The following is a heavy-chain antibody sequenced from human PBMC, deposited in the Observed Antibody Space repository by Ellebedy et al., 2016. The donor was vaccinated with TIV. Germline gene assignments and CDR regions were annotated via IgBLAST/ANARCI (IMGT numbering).Heavy chain of an antibody. Sequence: AASVKVSCKASGYTFTSYDINWVRQATGQGLEWMGWMNPNSGNTGYAQKFQGRVTMTRNTSISTAYMELSSLRSEDTAVYYCAREGSGWRHYYYYGMDVWGQGTTVTVSS. V-gene: IGHV1-8*01. J-gene: IGHJ6*02. D-gene: IGHD6-19*01. CDR3: AREGSGWRHYYYYGMDV. CDR2: MNPNSGNT. CDR1: GYTFTSYD.